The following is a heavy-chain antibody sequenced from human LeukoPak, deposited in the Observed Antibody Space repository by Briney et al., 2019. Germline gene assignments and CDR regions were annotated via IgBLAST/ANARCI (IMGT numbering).Heavy chain of an antibody. CDR1: GYSFSSYW. CDR3: ARRYSSGYYYDFDY. D-gene: IGHD3-22*01. V-gene: IGHV5-51*01. CDR2: TYPGDSDT. Sequence: GESLKISCKGSGYSFSSYWIGWARQMPGKGLEWMGITYPGDSDTRYSPSFQGQVTISADKSISTAYLQWSSLKASDTAMYYCARRYSSGYYYDFDYWGQGTLVTVSS. J-gene: IGHJ4*02.